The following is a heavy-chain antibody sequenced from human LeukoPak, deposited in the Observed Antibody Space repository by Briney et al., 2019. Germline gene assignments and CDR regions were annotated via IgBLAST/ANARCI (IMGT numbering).Heavy chain of an antibody. V-gene: IGHV1-24*01. D-gene: IGHD1-26*01. CDR1: GYTLTELS. Sequence: ASVKVSCKVSGYTLTELSMHWVRQAPGKGLEWMGGFDPEDGETIYAQKFQGRVNMTEDTSTDTAYMELSSLRSEDTAVYYCATSSKKWELRPLFDYWGQGTLVTVSS. CDR2: FDPEDGET. J-gene: IGHJ4*02. CDR3: ATSSKKWELRPLFDY.